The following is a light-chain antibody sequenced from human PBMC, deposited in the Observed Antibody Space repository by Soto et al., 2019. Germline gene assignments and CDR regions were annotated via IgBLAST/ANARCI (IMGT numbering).Light chain of an antibody. J-gene: IGKJ1*01. Sequence: DIQMTQSPSTLSASVGDRFTITCRASQSFSGWLAWYQQKPGKAPNLLIYYAFSLKRGVPSRFSGSGSGPEFTLTISSLQPDDFGTYNCQQYHTYSWTFGQGTKVEIK. CDR2: YAF. CDR3: QQYHTYSWT. V-gene: IGKV1-5*01. CDR1: QSFSGW.